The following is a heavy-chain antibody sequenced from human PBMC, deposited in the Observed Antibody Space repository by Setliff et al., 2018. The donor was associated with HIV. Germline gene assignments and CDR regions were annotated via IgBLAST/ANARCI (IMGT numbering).Heavy chain of an antibody. CDR2: IYYRGST. V-gene: IGHV4-39*01. J-gene: IGHJ6*03. Sequence: LSLTCTVSGGSISSSSYYWGWIRQPPGKGLQWIGSIYYRGSTYYNPSLKSRVTISVDTSKNQFSLKLRSVTAAGTALYYCARGRYRSRWYASDHYYIDVWGKGTTVTVSS. CDR3: ARGRYRSRWYASDHYYIDV. CDR1: GGSISSSSYY. D-gene: IGHD6-13*01.